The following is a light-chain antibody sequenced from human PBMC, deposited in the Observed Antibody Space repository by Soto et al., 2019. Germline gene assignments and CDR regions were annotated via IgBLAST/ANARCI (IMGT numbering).Light chain of an antibody. CDR3: QQYNDWPPYT. CDR1: QSIGSN. Sequence: EVLMTQSQGTLSVSPGERVTVSCRASQSIGSNLAWYQQKPGQAPRLLIYDASTRVIGVPDRFSGGRSGTEFTLTISSLQSEDIAVYFCQQYNDWPPYTFGQGTKLEIK. J-gene: IGKJ2*01. CDR2: DAS. V-gene: IGKV3-15*01.